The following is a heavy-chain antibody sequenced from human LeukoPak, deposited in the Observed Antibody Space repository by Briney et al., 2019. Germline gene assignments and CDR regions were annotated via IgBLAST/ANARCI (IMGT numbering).Heavy chain of an antibody. CDR1: NDSISIYY. Sequence: SETLSLTCTVSNDSISIYYWSWVRQPPLKGLEWIAFTHHTGTAGYNPSLQSRITMSVDTSRNQFSLDLTSVTAADSAVHYCATGSRSSTSDAFDVWGQGTVVTVSS. D-gene: IGHD6-6*01. CDR3: ATGSRSSTSDAFDV. J-gene: IGHJ3*01. V-gene: IGHV4-59*01. CDR2: THHTGTA.